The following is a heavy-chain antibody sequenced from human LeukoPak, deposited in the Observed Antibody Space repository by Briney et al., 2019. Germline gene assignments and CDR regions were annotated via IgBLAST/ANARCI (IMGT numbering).Heavy chain of an antibody. CDR2: IEQDGSEK. CDR1: GFTFSNSW. Sequence: GGSLTLSCAASGFTFSNSWMSWVRQAPGKGLEWVANIEQDGSEKVYVDSVRGRFTISRDNAENSLFLQMNSLRTEDTAVYYCARAKTCGGDCYRFDYWGRGILLTVSS. J-gene: IGHJ4*02. V-gene: IGHV3-7*03. CDR3: ARAKTCGGDCYRFDY. D-gene: IGHD2-21*02.